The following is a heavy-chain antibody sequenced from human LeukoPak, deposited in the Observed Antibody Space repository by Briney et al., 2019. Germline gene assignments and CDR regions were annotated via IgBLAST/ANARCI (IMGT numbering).Heavy chain of an antibody. Sequence: PGGSLRLSCAASGFTFSSYSMNWVRQTPGRGLEWVAGVSPSGGRTIYADSAEGRFTISSDNSNDTVYLQLSSLRAEDSALYYCAKVRGVYCSSPACYYYDAWGQGTPVTVSS. D-gene: IGHD2-2*01. CDR3: AKVRGVYCSSPACYYYDA. CDR2: VSPSGGRT. CDR1: GFTFSSYS. V-gene: IGHV3-23*01. J-gene: IGHJ4*02.